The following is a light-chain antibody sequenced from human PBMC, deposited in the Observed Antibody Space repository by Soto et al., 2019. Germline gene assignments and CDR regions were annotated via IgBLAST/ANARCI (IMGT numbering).Light chain of an antibody. Sequence: QSVLTQPASVSGSPGQSITISCTGTSSDIGVYNYVSWYQQHPGKAPKLMIYEVSNRPSGVSNRFSGSKSGNMASLTISGLQAEDEADYYCSSYTTSSIVVFGGGTKVTVL. CDR1: SSDIGVYNY. CDR2: EVS. V-gene: IGLV2-14*01. J-gene: IGLJ2*01. CDR3: SSYTTSSIVV.